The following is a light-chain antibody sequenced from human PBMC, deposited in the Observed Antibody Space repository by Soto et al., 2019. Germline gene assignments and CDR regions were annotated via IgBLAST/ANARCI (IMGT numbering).Light chain of an antibody. J-gene: IGKJ5*01. CDR2: DAS. CDR1: QDISNY. CDR3: QQYDNFPLT. V-gene: IGKV1-33*01. Sequence: DIQMTQSPPSLSASVGDRVTITCQASQDISNYLNWYQRKTGEAPKLLIYDASNLETWVPSRFSGSGYGTNFIFTIRSLQPEDIAIYFCQQYDNFPLTFGQGTLLDIK.